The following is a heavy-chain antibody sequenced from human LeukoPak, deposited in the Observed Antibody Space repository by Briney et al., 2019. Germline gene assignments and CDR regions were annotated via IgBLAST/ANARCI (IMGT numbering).Heavy chain of an antibody. CDR1: GGSFSGYY. CDR2: INHSGST. Sequence: SETLSLTCAVYGGSFSGYYWSWIRQPPGKGLEWIGEINHSGSTNYNPSLKSRVTISVDTSKNQFSLKLSSVTAADTAVHYCARGRRVRGVMGYYYYYGMDVWGQGTTVTVSS. J-gene: IGHJ6*02. D-gene: IGHD3-10*01. CDR3: ARGRRVRGVMGYYYYYGMDV. V-gene: IGHV4-34*01.